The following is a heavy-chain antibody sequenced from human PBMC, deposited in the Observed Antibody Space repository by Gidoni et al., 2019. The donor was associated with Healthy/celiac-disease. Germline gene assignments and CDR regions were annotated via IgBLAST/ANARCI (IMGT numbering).Heavy chain of an antibody. V-gene: IGHV1-46*03. CDR1: GYTFTSYY. D-gene: IGHD4-17*01. CDR3: ARDQRKDGDSPDWFDP. CDR2: INPSGGST. Sequence: QVQLVQSGAEVKKPGASVKVSCKASGYTFTSYYMHWVRQAPGQGLEWMGIINPSGGSTSYAQKFQGRVTMTRDTSTSTVYMELSSLRSEDTAVYYCARDQRKDGDSPDWFDPWGQGTLVTVSS. J-gene: IGHJ5*02.